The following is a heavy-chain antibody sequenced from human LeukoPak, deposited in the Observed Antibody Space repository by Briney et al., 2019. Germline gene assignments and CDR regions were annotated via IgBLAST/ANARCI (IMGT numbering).Heavy chain of an antibody. V-gene: IGHV3-23*01. D-gene: IGHD5-12*01. CDR1: GFTFSSHG. CDR3: AKTNSGYDYDYFDY. Sequence: GGSLRLSCAASGFTFSSHGMNWVRQAPGKGLEWVSGISPRGDITYYADSVKGRFTVSRDNSKNTLYLQMNSLRAEDTAVYYCAKTNSGYDYDYFDYWGQGTLVTVSS. J-gene: IGHJ4*02. CDR2: ISPRGDIT.